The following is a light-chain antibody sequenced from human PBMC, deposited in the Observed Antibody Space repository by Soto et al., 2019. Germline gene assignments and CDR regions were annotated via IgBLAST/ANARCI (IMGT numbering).Light chain of an antibody. Sequence: QSALTQPASVSGSPGQSITISCTGTSSDVGGYNYVSWYQQHSGKAPKLMIYEVSNRPSGVSNRFSGSKSGNTASLTISGLQAEDEADYYCSSHTSSSTWVFGGGTKVTVL. CDR1: SSDVGGYNY. J-gene: IGLJ3*02. V-gene: IGLV2-14*01. CDR2: EVS. CDR3: SSHTSSSTWV.